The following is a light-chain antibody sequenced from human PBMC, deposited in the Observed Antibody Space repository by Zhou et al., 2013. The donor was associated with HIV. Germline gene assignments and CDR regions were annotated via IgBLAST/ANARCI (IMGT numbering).Light chain of an antibody. CDR2: DAS. V-gene: IGKV1-12*01. J-gene: IGKJ2*01. CDR1: QDISGW. Sequence: DIQMTQSPSSVSASVGDRITITCRASQDISGWLAWYQQNPGKAPRLLIFDASGLQGGVPSRFSGSGSGTDYTLTISSLQPEDFATYYCQQAHSFPYTFGQGTKLETK. CDR3: QQAHSFPYT.